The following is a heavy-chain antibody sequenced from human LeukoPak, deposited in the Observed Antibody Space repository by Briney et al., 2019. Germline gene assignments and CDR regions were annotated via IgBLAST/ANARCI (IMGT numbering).Heavy chain of an antibody. J-gene: IGHJ6*02. CDR1: GFTFSSYE. Sequence: GGFLRLSCAASGFTFSSYEMNWVRQAPGKGLEWVSYISSSGSTIYYADSVKGRFTISRDNAKNSLYLQMNSLRAEDTAVYYCARVGIAVADYYYYYGMDVWGQGTTVTVSS. CDR2: ISSSGSTI. D-gene: IGHD6-19*01. CDR3: ARVGIAVADYYYYYGMDV. V-gene: IGHV3-48*03.